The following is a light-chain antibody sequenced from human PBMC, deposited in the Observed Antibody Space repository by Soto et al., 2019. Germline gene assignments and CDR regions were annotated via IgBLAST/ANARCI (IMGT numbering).Light chain of an antibody. CDR3: QQYNNWPRT. CDR2: GAS. J-gene: IGKJ1*01. Sequence: EIVMTQSPATLSVTPGERATLSCRASQSVSSNLAWYQQIPGQAPRLLIYGASTRATGIPARFSGSGSGTEFTLTISSLQSEDFAVYYCQQYNNWPRTFGQGTKVAI. V-gene: IGKV3-15*01. CDR1: QSVSSN.